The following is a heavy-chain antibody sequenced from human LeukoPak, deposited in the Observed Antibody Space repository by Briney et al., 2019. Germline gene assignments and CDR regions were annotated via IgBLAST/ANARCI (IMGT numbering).Heavy chain of an antibody. CDR3: ARGYYDSSGLIDY. CDR1: GFTFSSYA. V-gene: IGHV3-53*01. Sequence: PGGSLRLSCAASGFTFSSYAMNWVRQAPGKGLEWVSVIYSGGSTYYADSVKGRFTISRDNSKNTLYLQMNSLRAEDTAVYYCARGYYDSSGLIDYWGQGTLVTVSS. D-gene: IGHD3-22*01. CDR2: IYSGGST. J-gene: IGHJ4*02.